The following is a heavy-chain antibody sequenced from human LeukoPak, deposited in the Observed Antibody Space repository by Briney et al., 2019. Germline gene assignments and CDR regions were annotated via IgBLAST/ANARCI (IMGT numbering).Heavy chain of an antibody. CDR3: ARRKVVAATPYYYYYYMDV. J-gene: IGHJ6*03. D-gene: IGHD2-15*01. Sequence: GSSVKVSCKASGGTFSSYAISWVRQAPGQGLEWMGGIIPIFGTANYAQKFQGRVTITADKSTSTAYMELRSLRSEDTAVYYCARRKVVAATPYYYYYYMDVWGKGTTVTVSS. V-gene: IGHV1-69*06. CDR2: IIPIFGTA. CDR1: GGTFSSYA.